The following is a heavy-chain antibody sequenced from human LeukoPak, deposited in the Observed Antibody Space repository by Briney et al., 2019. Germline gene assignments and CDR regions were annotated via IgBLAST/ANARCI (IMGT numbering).Heavy chain of an antibody. CDR3: ARRVLRGYFDY. J-gene: IGHJ4*02. V-gene: IGHV4-39*01. CDR1: GVSISSSNSY. Sequence: PSETLSLTCTVSGVSISSSNSYWGWIRQPPGKGLEWIGSIYYSGNTYYNASLKSQVSISIDTSKNQFSLKLSSVTAADTAVYYCARRVLRGYFDYWGQGTLVTVSS. D-gene: IGHD4-17*01. CDR2: IYYSGNT.